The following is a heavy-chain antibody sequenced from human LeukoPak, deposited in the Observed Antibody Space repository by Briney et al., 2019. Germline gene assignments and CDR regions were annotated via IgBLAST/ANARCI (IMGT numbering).Heavy chain of an antibody. CDR2: IKQDGSEK. J-gene: IGHJ3*02. CDR3: ARAYYDSSGSPDDAFDI. CDR1: GFTFSSYW. V-gene: IGHV3-7*01. Sequence: QTGGSLRLSCAASGFTFSSYWMSWVRQAPGKGLEWVANIKQDGSEKYYVDSVKGRFTISRDNAKNSLYLQMNSLRAEDTAVYYCARAYYDSSGSPDDAFDIWGQGTMVTVSS. D-gene: IGHD3-22*01.